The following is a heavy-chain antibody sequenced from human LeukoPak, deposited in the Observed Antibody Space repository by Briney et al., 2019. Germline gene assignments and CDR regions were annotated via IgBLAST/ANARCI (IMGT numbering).Heavy chain of an antibody. V-gene: IGHV4-34*01. CDR2: INHSGST. D-gene: IGHD3-10*01. CDR1: GGSFSGYY. J-gene: IGHJ4*02. Sequence: SETLSLTCAVYGGSFSGYYWSWIRQPPGKGLEWIGEINHSGSTNYNPSLESRVTISVDTSKNQFSLKLSSVTAADTAVYYCARDRMVRGLDYWGQGTLVTVSS. CDR3: ARDRMVRGLDY.